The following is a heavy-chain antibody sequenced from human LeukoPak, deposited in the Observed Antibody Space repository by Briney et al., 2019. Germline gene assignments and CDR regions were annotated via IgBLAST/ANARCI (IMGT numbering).Heavy chain of an antibody. CDR2: IIPIFGTA. J-gene: IGHJ4*02. Sequence: GASVKVSCKASGYTFTSYGISWVRQAPGQGLEWMGGIIPIFGTANYAQKFQGRVTITADESTSTAYMELSSLRSEDTAVYYCARVVFMGYCSSTSCPGAYYFDYWGQGTLVTVSS. V-gene: IGHV1-69*13. CDR3: ARVVFMGYCSSTSCPGAYYFDY. D-gene: IGHD2-2*01. CDR1: GYTFTSYG.